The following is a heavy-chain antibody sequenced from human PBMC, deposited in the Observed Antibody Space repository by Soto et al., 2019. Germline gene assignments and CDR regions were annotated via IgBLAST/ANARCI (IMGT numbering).Heavy chain of an antibody. Sequence: QVQLVESGGGVVQPGRSLRLSCAASGFTFRSYGMHWVRQAPGKGLEWVVVIWNDGSERYYADSVKGRFTISRDNSKNTLDLQMNSLRAEDTAVYYCARDRAGVGYNIDVWGQGTTVTVSS. D-gene: IGHD5-12*01. CDR1: GFTFRSYG. CDR2: IWNDGSER. CDR3: ARDRAGVGYNIDV. J-gene: IGHJ6*02. V-gene: IGHV3-33*01.